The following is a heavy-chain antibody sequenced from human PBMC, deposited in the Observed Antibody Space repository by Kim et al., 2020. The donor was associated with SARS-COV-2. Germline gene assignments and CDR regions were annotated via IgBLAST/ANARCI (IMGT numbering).Heavy chain of an antibody. V-gene: IGHV3-9*01. D-gene: IGHD6-6*01. J-gene: IGHJ4*02. CDR2: VSWNSNSV. CDR3: VKDIGASTSFESDS. CDR1: GFTFDNYA. Sequence: GGSLRLSCAASGFTFDNYAMHWVRQALGKGLEWVSGVSWNSNSVGYANSVKGRFTISRDNGKNSLYLQMNSLRTEDTALYFCVKDIGASTSFESDSWGQGTLVTVSS.